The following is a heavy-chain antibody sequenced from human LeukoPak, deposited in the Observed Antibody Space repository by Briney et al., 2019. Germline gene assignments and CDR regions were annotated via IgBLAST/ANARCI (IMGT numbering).Heavy chain of an antibody. CDR3: ARLQYCSGTSCYWFDP. Sequence: PSETLSLTCDVSGGSISSGLYSWSWIRQPLGKGLEWIGYIYHTGSTYYNPSLKSRVAISVDTSKNQFSLRLSSVTAADTAVYYCARLQYCSGTSCYWFDPWGQGTLVTVSS. J-gene: IGHJ5*02. V-gene: IGHV4-30-2*01. CDR2: IYHTGST. CDR1: GGSISSGLYS. D-gene: IGHD2-2*01.